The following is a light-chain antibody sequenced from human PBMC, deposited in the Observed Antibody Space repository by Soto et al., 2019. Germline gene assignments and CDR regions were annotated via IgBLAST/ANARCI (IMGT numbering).Light chain of an antibody. J-gene: IGLJ1*01. CDR3: SSFRSGSTL. V-gene: IGLV2-14*02. Sequence: QSVLTQPASVSGSPGQSVTISCTGTSSDFGSYKFVSWYQHHPGTVPKVIIYETSKRPSGVSDRFSGSKSGNTASLTISGLQPEDEADYYCSSFRSGSTLFGTGTKLTVL. CDR1: SSDFGSYKF. CDR2: ETS.